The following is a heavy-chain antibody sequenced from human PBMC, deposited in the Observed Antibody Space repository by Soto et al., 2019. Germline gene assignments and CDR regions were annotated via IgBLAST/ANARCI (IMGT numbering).Heavy chain of an antibody. V-gene: IGHV4-59*08. CDR1: GGSISSYF. CDR2: IHYSGST. J-gene: IGHJ6*02. Sequence: SETLSLTCTVSGGSISSYFWSWIRQPPGRGLEWIGHIHYSGSTTYNPSLKSRVTISVDTSKNQVSLKLSSVTAADTAMYFFARQVSSAWPPYYYDMDVWGQGTTVTVSS. D-gene: IGHD6-25*01. CDR3: ARQVSSAWPPYYYDMDV.